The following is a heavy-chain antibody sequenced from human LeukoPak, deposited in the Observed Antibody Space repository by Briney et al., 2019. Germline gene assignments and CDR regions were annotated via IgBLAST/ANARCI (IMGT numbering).Heavy chain of an antibody. J-gene: IGHJ6*04. Sequence: GASVKVSCKTSGYTFTTYYMHWVRQAPGQGLEWMGIINPSGGSTSYAQKFQGRVTMTRDMSTSTVYMELSSLRSEDTAVYYCARGWLGRHVDVWGKGTTVTVSS. CDR1: GYTFTTYY. CDR3: ARGWLGRHVDV. CDR2: INPSGGST. D-gene: IGHD2-15*01. V-gene: IGHV1-46*01.